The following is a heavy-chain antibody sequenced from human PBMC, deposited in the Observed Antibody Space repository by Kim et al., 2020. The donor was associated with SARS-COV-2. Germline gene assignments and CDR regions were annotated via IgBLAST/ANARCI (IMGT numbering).Heavy chain of an antibody. D-gene: IGHD1-7*01. CDR2: INHSGST. V-gene: IGHV4-34*01. CDR1: GGSFSGYY. CDR3: AREGRTGTRTGY. J-gene: IGHJ4*02. Sequence: SETLSLTCAVYGGSFSGYYWSWIRQPPGKGLEWIGEINHSGSTNYNPSLKSRVTISVDTSKNQFSLKLSSVTAADTAVYYCAREGRTGTRTGYWGQGTLVTVSS.